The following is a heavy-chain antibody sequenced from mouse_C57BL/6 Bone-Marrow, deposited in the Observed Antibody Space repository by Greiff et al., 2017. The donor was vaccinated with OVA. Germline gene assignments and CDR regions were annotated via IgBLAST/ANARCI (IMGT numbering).Heavy chain of an antibody. V-gene: IGHV5-9-1*02. CDR2: ISSGGDYI. D-gene: IGHD2-4*01. J-gene: IGHJ3*01. CDR3: TRERDYDVGAWFAY. Sequence: EVQGVESGEGLVKPGGSLKLSCAASGFTFSSYAMSWVRQTPEKRLEWVAYISSGGDYIYYADTVKGRFTISRDNARNTLYLQMSSLKSEDTAMYYCTRERDYDVGAWFAYWSQGTLVTVSA. CDR1: GFTFSSYA.